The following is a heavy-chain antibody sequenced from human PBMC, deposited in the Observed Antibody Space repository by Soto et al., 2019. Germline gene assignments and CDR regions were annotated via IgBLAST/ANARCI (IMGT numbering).Heavy chain of an antibody. D-gene: IGHD3-3*01. CDR2: ISGSGGST. J-gene: IGHJ4*02. V-gene: IGHV3-23*01. CDR3: AKVSLAEHQYYDFWSGFIGDY. Sequence: GGSLRLSCAASGFTFSSYAMSWVRQAPGKGLEWVSAISGSGGSTYYADSVKGRFTISRDNSKNTLYLQMNSLRAEDTAVYYCAKVSLAEHQYYDFWSGFIGDYWGQGTLVTVSS. CDR1: GFTFSSYA.